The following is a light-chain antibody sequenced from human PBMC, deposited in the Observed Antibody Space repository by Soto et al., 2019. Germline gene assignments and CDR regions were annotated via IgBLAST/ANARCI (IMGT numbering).Light chain of an antibody. CDR2: KAS. CDR1: QSISSW. CDR3: QQYNSYSYT. J-gene: IGKJ5*01. V-gene: IGKV1-5*03. Sequence: DIQMTHSPSTLSASVGDRVTITCRASQSISSWLSWYQQKPGKAPKLLIYKASSLESGVPSRCSGSGSGTEFTLTISSLQPDDFATYYCQQYNSYSYTFGQGTRLEIK.